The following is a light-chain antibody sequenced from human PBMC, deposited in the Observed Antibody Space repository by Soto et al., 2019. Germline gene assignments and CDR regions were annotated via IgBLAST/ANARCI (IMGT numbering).Light chain of an antibody. Sequence: QSVLTQPPSVSAAPGQKVTISCTGGSSNIGSGYDVHWYQQLPGTAPKLLIYGNTNRPSGVPDRFSASTSATSASLAITGLQAEDEGDYYCQSYDNRLSGYVFGTGTKVTVL. CDR3: QSYDNRLSGYV. CDR2: GNT. V-gene: IGLV1-40*01. CDR1: SSNIGSGYD. J-gene: IGLJ1*01.